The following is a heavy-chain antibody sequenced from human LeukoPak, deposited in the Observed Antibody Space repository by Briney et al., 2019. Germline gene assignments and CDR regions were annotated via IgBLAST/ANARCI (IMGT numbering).Heavy chain of an antibody. CDR2: IGTSGSPI. V-gene: IGHV3-11*04. Sequence: GGSLRLSCAASGFTFSDYYMTWIRQAPGKGLEWVSFIGTSGSPIFYADSAKGRFTMSRDNARNPLYLQMNSVRAEDSAVYYCARKRPNYVDAWGQGTLVTVSS. J-gene: IGHJ5*02. CDR1: GFTFSDYY. CDR3: ARKRPNYVDA. D-gene: IGHD3-10*02.